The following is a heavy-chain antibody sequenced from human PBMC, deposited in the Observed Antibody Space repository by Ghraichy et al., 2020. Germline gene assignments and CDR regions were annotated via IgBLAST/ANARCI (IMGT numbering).Heavy chain of an antibody. CDR3: ATDSNCFEGSCDNNYGVDV. J-gene: IGHJ6*02. CDR2: ISGSGRSV. Sequence: GESLNISCAASTFSFGDYLMTWIRQAPGKGLEWVAQISGSGRSVLYADSVKGRFTVSRDNSKKSLYLQMSSLRADDTAVYYCATDSNCFEGSCDNNYGVDVWGRGTKVTVSS. V-gene: IGHV3-11*01. CDR1: TFSFGDYL. D-gene: IGHD2-15*01.